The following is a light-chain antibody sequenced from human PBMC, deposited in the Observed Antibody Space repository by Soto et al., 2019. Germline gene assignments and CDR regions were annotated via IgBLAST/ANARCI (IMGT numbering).Light chain of an antibody. CDR2: DVS. CDR1: SSDVGGYNY. Sequence: QSALTQPASVSGSPGQSITISCTGTSSDVGGYNYVSWYQQHPGKAPQLMIYDVSSRPSGVSLRFSGSKSGNTASLTIPGLQAEDEAYYFCSSYTAITTTRVFGGGTKLTVL. V-gene: IGLV2-14*03. J-gene: IGLJ2*01. CDR3: SSYTAITTTRV.